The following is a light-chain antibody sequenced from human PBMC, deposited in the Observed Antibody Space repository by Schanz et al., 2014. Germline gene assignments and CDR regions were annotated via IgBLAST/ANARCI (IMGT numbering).Light chain of an antibody. CDR3: CSYAGGTIYN. Sequence: QSALTQPRSVSGSPGQSVTISCSGTSSDIGGYNYVSWYQQHPGRAPKLIIFDVTKRPSGVPHRFSGSKSGNTASLTISGLQSEDEAEYFCCSYAGGTIYNFGTGTKLTV. CDR1: SSDIGGYNY. J-gene: IGLJ1*01. CDR2: DVT. V-gene: IGLV2-11*01.